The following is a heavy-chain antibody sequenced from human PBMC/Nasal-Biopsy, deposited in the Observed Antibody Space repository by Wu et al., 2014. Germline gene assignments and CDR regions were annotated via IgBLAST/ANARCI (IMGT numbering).Heavy chain of an antibody. V-gene: IGHV1-18*01. J-gene: IGHJ4*02. D-gene: IGHD2-15*01. Sequence: VKVSCKASGYTFTSHGITWVRQAPGQGPEWMGWISAYNGNTNYAQKVRDRVTMTTDTSTSTVSMELRSLRSDDTAVYYCARDGLSGSGGLGFWGQGTLITVSS. CDR2: ISAYNGNT. CDR1: GYTFTSHG. CDR3: ARDGLSGSGGLGF.